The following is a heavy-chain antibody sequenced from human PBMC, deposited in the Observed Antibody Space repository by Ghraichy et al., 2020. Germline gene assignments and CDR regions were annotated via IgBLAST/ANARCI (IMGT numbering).Heavy chain of an antibody. D-gene: IGHD3-10*01. V-gene: IGHV4-38-2*02. CDR2: FYHGGSP. CDR1: GYAISRGYS. J-gene: IGHJ4*02. CDR3: ARGEIGEFDY. Sequence: SETLSLTCNVSGYAISRGYSWGWIRQSPGKGLEWIGSFYHGGSPSYNPSLKSRVIISVDASKNHFSLKLTSVTAADTAIYYCARGEIGEFDYWGQGSQVTVSS.